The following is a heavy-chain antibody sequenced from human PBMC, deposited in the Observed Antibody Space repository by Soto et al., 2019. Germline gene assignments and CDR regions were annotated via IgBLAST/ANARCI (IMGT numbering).Heavy chain of an antibody. D-gene: IGHD2-21*02. CDR3: ASPGATFCGGDCYSDY. CDR1: GYTFTNFD. CDR2: MNPNSGDT. J-gene: IGHJ4*02. V-gene: IGHV1-8*02. Sequence: QVQLVQSGAEVKRPGASVKVSCKASGYTFTNFDLNWVRQAPGQGLEWMGWMNPNSGDTGYAHKFQGRVTMTRDTSINTAYMELSTLKSEDTAVYFCASPGATFCGGDCYSDYWGQGTVVIVSS.